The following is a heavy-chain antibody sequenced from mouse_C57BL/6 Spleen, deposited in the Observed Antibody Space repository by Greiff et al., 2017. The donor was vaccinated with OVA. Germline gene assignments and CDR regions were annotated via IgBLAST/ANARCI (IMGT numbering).Heavy chain of an antibody. V-gene: IGHV10-1*01. CDR2: IRSKSNNYAT. Sequence: GGGLVQPKGSLKLSCAASGFSFTTYAMNWVRQAPGKGLEWVARIRSKSNNYATYYADSVKDRFTISRDDSESMLYLQMNNLKTEDTAMYYSVRQDGPPYYAMDYWGQGTSVTVSS. CDR1: GFSFTTYA. D-gene: IGHD2-3*01. CDR3: VRQDGPPYYAMDY. J-gene: IGHJ4*01.